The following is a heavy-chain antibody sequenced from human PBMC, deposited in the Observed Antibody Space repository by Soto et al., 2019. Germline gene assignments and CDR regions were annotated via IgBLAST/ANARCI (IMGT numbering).Heavy chain of an antibody. J-gene: IGHJ5*02. CDR2: IYHSGST. CDR1: GGSISSGDYY. CDR3: ARERPDGARLDP. D-gene: IGHD6-6*01. V-gene: IGHV4-30-4*01. Sequence: QVQLQESGPGLVKPSQTLSLTCTVSGGSISSGDYYWSWIRQPPGKGLEWIGYIYHSGSTYYNPSPKRRVAXXVXSSKNQFSLKLSSVTAADPAVYYCARERPDGARLDPWGQGTLVTVSS.